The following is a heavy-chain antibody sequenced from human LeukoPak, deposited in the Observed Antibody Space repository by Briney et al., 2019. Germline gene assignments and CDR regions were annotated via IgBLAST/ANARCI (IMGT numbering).Heavy chain of an antibody. D-gene: IGHD2-15*01. CDR2: INPSGGST. CDR1: GYTFTSYY. V-gene: IGHV1-46*01. Sequence: ASVKVSCKASGYTFTSYYMHWARQAPGQGLEWMGIINPSGGSTSYAQKFQGRVTMTRDTSTSTVYMELSSLRSEDTAVYYCARGTDCSGGSCYGGDAFDIWGQGTMVTVSS. CDR3: ARGTDCSGGSCYGGDAFDI. J-gene: IGHJ3*02.